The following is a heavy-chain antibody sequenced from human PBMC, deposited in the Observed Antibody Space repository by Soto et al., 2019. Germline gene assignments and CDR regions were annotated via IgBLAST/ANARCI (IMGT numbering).Heavy chain of an antibody. CDR1: GYTFTGYY. J-gene: IGHJ6*02. Sequence: EASVKVSCKASGYTFTGYYMHWVRQAPGQGLEWMGWINPNSGGTNYAQKFQGWVTMTRDTSISTAYMELSRLRSDDTAVYYCARGGLLWFGELLSQIYGMDVWGQGTTVTVSS. CDR2: INPNSGGT. V-gene: IGHV1-2*04. D-gene: IGHD3-10*01. CDR3: ARGGLLWFGELLSQIYGMDV.